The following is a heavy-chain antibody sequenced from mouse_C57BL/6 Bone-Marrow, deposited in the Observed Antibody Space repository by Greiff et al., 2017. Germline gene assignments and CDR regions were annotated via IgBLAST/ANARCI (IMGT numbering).Heavy chain of an antibody. CDR3: ARFGDYDGFAY. Sequence: VQLQQSGAELVRPGTSVKMSCKASGYTFTNYWIGWAKQRPGHGLEWIGDIYPGGGYTNYNEKFKGKATLTADNSSSTAYMQFSSLTSEDSAIYYCARFGDYDGFAYWGQGTLVTVSA. J-gene: IGHJ3*01. CDR2: IYPGGGYT. CDR1: GYTFTNYW. V-gene: IGHV1-63*01. D-gene: IGHD2-4*01.